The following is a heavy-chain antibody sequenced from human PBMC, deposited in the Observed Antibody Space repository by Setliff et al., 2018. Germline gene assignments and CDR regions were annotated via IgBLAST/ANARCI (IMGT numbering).Heavy chain of an antibody. CDR1: GVSISSASYH. CDR3: ARGDSFYYFMDV. J-gene: IGHJ6*03. Sequence: SETLSLTCVVSGVSISSASYHWNWIRQRPGKGLEWIAYIYYSGSTHYSPSLKSRLTISVDTSKNHFSLKLNSVTAADTAVYYCARGDSFYYFMDVWGKGTTVTVSS. CDR2: IYYSGST. V-gene: IGHV4-31*11.